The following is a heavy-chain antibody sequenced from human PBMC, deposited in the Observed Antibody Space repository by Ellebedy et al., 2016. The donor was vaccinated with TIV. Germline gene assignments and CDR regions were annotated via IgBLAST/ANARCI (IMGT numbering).Heavy chain of an antibody. CDR1: GFTFDSYA. Sequence: GESLKISCVASGFTFDSYAMHWVRQAPGKGLEWVAVISHDGSSQYYADSVKGRFTVSRDNSMTTVYLEMNSLRAEDTAVYYCAKDTSKTGYYFDYWGQGTLVTVSS. D-gene: IGHD3-16*01. V-gene: IGHV3-30-3*01. J-gene: IGHJ4*02. CDR2: ISHDGSSQ. CDR3: AKDTSKTGYYFDY.